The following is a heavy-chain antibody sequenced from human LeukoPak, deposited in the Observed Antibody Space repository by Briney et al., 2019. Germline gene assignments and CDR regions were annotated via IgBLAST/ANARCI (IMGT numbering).Heavy chain of an antibody. J-gene: IGHJ3*02. V-gene: IGHV3-48*01. CDR1: GFTFSSYS. CDR3: GKNRYSGSLSPFDI. CDR2: ITASGTAM. Sequence: PGGSLRLSCAASGFTFSSYSMNWVRQAPGKGLEWVSHITASGTAMFYADSVKGRFTISRDNSKNTLYLQMNSLRAEDTAVYYCGKNRYSGSLSPFDIWGQGTMVTVSS. D-gene: IGHD1-26*01.